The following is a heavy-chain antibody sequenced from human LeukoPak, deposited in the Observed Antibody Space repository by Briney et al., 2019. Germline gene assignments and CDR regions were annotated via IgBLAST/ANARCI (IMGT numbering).Heavy chain of an antibody. CDR2: IYYSGST. CDR1: GGSISSYY. Sequence: PSETLSLTCTVSGGSISSYYWSWIRQPPGKGLEWIGYIYYSGSTNYNPSLKSRVTISVDTSKNQFSLKLSSVTAADTAVYYCVGISLARFDYWGQGTLVTVSS. CDR3: VGISLARFDY. V-gene: IGHV4-59*08. J-gene: IGHJ4*02. D-gene: IGHD3-16*02.